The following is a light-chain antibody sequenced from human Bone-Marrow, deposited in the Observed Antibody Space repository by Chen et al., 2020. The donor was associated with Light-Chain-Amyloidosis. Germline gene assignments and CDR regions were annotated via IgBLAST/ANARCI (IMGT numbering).Light chain of an antibody. CDR3: ATWEDNLDVPV. CDR2: VDT. Sequence: QSVLSPPLSASWTPGQKVTISCSGSTYDIGSNPVNWYQQLPGRAPRLLIFVDTKRPSGVPERFSSSRSGTSASLAISGLQSEDEGVYFRATWEDNLDVPVFGGGTKLTVL. CDR1: TYDIGSNP. J-gene: IGLJ2*01. V-gene: IGLV1-44*01.